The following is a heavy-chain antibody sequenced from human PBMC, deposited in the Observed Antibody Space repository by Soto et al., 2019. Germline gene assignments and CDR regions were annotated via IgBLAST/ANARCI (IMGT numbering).Heavy chain of an antibody. J-gene: IGHJ5*02. CDR3: ASPQGWYSPRLGDWFDP. CDR1: GGSFSGYY. CDR2: INHSGST. Sequence: SETLSLTCAVYGGSFSGYYWSWIRQPQGKGLEWIGEINHSGSTDYNPSLKSRVTISVDTSKNQFSLKLSSVTAADTAVYYCASPQGWYSPRLGDWFDPWGQGTLVTVSS. D-gene: IGHD6-19*01. V-gene: IGHV4-34*01.